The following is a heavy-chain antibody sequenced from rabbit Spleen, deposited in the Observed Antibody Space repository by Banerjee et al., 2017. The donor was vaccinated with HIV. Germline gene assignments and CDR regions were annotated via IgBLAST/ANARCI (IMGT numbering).Heavy chain of an antibody. CDR3: VRGASESGYYSL. V-gene: IGHV1S47*01. J-gene: IGHJ6*01. CDR1: GFDFSNYG. Sequence: QEQLVESGGGLVQPGGSLKLSCKASGFDFSNYGVSWVRQAPGKGLEWIGYIDPIFGGTYYASWVNGRFTISSHNAQNTLYLQLHSLTVADTATYFCVRGASESGYYSLWGPGTLVTVS. CDR2: IDPIFGGT. D-gene: IGHD1-1*01.